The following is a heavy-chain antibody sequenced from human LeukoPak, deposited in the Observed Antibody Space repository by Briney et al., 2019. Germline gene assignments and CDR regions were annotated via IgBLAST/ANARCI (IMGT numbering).Heavy chain of an antibody. CDR1: GYTFTSYG. D-gene: IGHD4-17*01. CDR2: ISAYNGNT. CDR3: ARTMTTVTTEAFDI. Sequence: GASVKVSCKASGYTFTSYGISWVRQAPGQGLEWMGWISAYNGNTNYAQKLQGRVTMTTDTSTSTAYMELRSLRSDDTAVYYCARTMTTVTTEAFDIWGQGTMVTVSS. V-gene: IGHV1-18*01. J-gene: IGHJ3*02.